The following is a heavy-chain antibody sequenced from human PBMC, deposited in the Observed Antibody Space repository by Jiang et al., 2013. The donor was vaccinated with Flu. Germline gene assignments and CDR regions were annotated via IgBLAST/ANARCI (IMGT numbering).Heavy chain of an antibody. J-gene: IGHJ4*02. V-gene: IGHV3-7*03. CDR1: GFTFSSYW. Sequence: VQLVESGGGLVQPGGSPRLSCAASGFTFSSYWISWVRQAPGKGLEWVANIKQDGSEKYYVDSVKGRFTISRDNAENSLYLQMNSLRAEDTAVYYCARRGGGYSGSYYKSFDYWGQGTLVTVSS. CDR2: IKQDGSEK. CDR3: ARRGGGYSGSYYKSFDY. D-gene: IGHD1-26*01.